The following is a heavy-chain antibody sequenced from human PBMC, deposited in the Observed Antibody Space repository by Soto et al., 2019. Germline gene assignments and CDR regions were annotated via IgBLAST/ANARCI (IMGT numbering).Heavy chain of an antibody. Sequence: SVKVSCKASGGTFSSYAISWVRQAPGQGLEWMGGIIPIFGTANYAQKFQGRVTITADESTSTAYMELSSLRSEDTAVYYCAREGRYCTNGVCFPGGYYYGMDVWGQGTTVTVSS. CDR2: IIPIFGTA. CDR3: AREGRYCTNGVCFPGGYYYGMDV. D-gene: IGHD2-8*01. V-gene: IGHV1-69*13. J-gene: IGHJ6*02. CDR1: GGTFSSYA.